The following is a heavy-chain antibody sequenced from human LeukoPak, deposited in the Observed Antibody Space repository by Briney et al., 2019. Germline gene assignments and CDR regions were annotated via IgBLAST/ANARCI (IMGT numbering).Heavy chain of an antibody. D-gene: IGHD3-10*01. Sequence: ASVKVSCKTSEYTFTDYYFHWVRQAPGQGLEWMGWISAYNGNTNYAQKLQGRVTMTTDTSTSTAYMELRSLRSDDTAVYYCARDPLDYYGSGSYYRDWGQGTLVTVSS. CDR2: ISAYNGNT. CDR3: ARDPLDYYGSGSYYRD. V-gene: IGHV1-18*04. J-gene: IGHJ4*02. CDR1: EYTFTDYY.